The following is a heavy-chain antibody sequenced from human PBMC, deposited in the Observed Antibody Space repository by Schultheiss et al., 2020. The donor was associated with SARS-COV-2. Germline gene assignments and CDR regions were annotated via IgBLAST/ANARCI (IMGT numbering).Heavy chain of an antibody. J-gene: IGHJ6*03. CDR2: IYHSGST. CDR1: GGPFSDYC. V-gene: IGHV4-34*01. CDR3: ARVARITIFGVVVYYYYYMDV. D-gene: IGHD3-3*01. Sequence: SETLSLTCAVYGGPFSDYCWTWIRQSPVKGLEWIGEIYHSGSTNYNPSLKSRVTISVDKSKNQFSLKLSSVTAADTAVYYCARVARITIFGVVVYYYYYMDVWGKGTTVTVSS.